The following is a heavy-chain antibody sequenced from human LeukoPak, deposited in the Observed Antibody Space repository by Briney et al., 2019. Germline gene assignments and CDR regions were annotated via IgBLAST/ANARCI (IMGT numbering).Heavy chain of an antibody. D-gene: IGHD6-13*01. CDR3: AHELGYYYYMDV. CDR1: GFSLSTSGMC. V-gene: IGHV2-70*11. Sequence: SGPALVKPTQTLTLTCTFSGFSLSTSGMCVSWIRQPPGKALEWLARIDWDDDKYSSTSLKTRLTISKDTSKNQVVLTMTNMDPVDTATYYCAHELGYYYYMDVWGKGTTVTVSS. CDR2: IDWDDDK. J-gene: IGHJ6*03.